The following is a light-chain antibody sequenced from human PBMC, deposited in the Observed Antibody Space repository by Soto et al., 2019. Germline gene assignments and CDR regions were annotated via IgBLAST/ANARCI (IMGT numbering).Light chain of an antibody. CDR3: QQYGSSPLT. CDR2: GAC. CDR1: QSVNSSY. J-gene: IGKJ4*01. Sequence: EIWWRQSPGTLSFYPVVRATRSCRDSQSVNSSYSAWYQQKPVQGASLLIYGACSRTTGIPDRFSDSGSGTDFTLTISRLEPEDFAVYYCQQYGSSPLTFGGGIKVEIK. V-gene: IGKV3-20*01.